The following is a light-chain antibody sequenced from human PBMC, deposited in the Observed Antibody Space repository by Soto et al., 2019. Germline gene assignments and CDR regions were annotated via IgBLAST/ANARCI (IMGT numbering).Light chain of an antibody. Sequence: EIVMTQSPATLSVSPGERPTLSCRASQSISSKLAWYQQKPGQAPRLLIYGASTRATGIPARFSGSGSGTRFTLTISSLQSEDFAVYYCQQYHDWPPYTFGQGTQLEIK. CDR3: QQYHDWPPYT. J-gene: IGKJ2*01. CDR2: GAS. CDR1: QSISSK. V-gene: IGKV3-15*01.